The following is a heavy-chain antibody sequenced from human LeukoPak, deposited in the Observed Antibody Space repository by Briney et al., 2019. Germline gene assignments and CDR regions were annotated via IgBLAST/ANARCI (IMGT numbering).Heavy chain of an antibody. D-gene: IGHD5-12*01. CDR3: ASLYSAYEPLDY. V-gene: IGHV3-7*01. Sequence: GGSLRLSCASSGFIFSSYWMTWVRRAPGKGLEWVANIKQDGSEKYYVDSVKGRFTISRDNVKNSLFLQMNSLRAEDTAVYYCASLYSAYEPLDYWGQGTLVTVSS. J-gene: IGHJ4*02. CDR2: IKQDGSEK. CDR1: GFIFSSYW.